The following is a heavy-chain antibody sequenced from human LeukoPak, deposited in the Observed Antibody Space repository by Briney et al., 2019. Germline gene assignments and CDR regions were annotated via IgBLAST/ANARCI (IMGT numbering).Heavy chain of an antibody. V-gene: IGHV4-39*01. D-gene: IGHD3-16*02. J-gene: IGHJ4*02. CDR3: ARHETHYDYVWGSYRYTDTIDY. CDR1: GGSISSSSYY. Sequence: PSETLSLTCTVSGGSISSSSYYWGWIRQPPGKGLEWIGSIYYSGSTYYNPSLKSRVTISVDTSKNQFSLKLSSVTAADTAVCYCARHETHYDYVWGSYRYTDTIDYWGQGTLVTVSS. CDR2: IYYSGST.